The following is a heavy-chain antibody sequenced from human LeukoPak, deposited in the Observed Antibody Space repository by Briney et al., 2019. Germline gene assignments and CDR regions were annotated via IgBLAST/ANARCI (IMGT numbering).Heavy chain of an antibody. CDR2: IYYSGST. D-gene: IGHD3-22*01. CDR1: GGSISSYY. V-gene: IGHV4-59*01. J-gene: IGHJ4*02. CDR3: ARVSLKTYYYDSSGYRYYFDY. Sequence: SETLSLTCTVSGGSISSYYWSWIRQPPGKGLEWIGYIYYSGSTNYNPSLESRVTISVDTSKNQFSLKLSSVTAADTAVYYCARVSLKTYYYDSSGYRYYFDYWGQGTLVTVSS.